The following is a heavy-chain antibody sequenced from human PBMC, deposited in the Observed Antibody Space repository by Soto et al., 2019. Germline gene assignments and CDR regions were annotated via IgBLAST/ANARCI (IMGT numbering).Heavy chain of an antibody. J-gene: IGHJ4*02. V-gene: IGHV1-18*04. CDR2: ISAYNGNT. CDR1: GYTFTSYG. D-gene: IGHD3-3*01. Sequence: ASVKVSCKASGYTFTSYGISWVRQAPGQGLEWMGWISAYNGNTNYAQKLQGRVTMTTDTSTSTAYMGLRSLRSDDTAVYYCASDRRITIFGLTGTTWVFDYWGQGTLVTVS. CDR3: ASDRRITIFGLTGTTWVFDY.